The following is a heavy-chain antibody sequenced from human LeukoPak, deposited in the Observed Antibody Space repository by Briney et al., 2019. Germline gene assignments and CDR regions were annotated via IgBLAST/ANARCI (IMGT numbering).Heavy chain of an antibody. Sequence: GRSLRLSCAASGFTFSSYAMSWVRQAPGKGLEWVSAISGSGGSTYYADSVKGRFTISRDNSKNTLYLQMNSLRAEDTAVYYCATVVVPAADYYYYYGMDVWGQGTTVTVSS. J-gene: IGHJ6*02. CDR1: GFTFSSYA. CDR3: ATVVVPAADYYYYYGMDV. CDR2: ISGSGGST. D-gene: IGHD2-2*01. V-gene: IGHV3-23*01.